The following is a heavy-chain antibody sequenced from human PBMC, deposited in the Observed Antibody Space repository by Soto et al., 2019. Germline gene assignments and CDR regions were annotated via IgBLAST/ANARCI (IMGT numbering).Heavy chain of an antibody. V-gene: IGHV1-18*04. CDR1: GYTFTSYG. CDR2: ISAYNGNT. D-gene: IGHD1-26*01. J-gene: IGHJ6*02. Sequence: QVQLVQSGAEVKKPGASVKVSCKASGYTFTSYGISWVRQAPGQGLEWMGWISAYNGNTNYAQKLQGRVTMSTDTSTSTAYMELRSLRSDDTAVYYCARDRFTGATPYYYYYGMDVWGQGTTVTVSS. CDR3: ARDRFTGATPYYYYYGMDV.